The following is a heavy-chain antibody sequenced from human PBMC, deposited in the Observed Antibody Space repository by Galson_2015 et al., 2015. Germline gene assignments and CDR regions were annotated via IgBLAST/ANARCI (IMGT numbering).Heavy chain of an antibody. CDR1: GFTFSSYG. J-gene: IGHJ4*02. D-gene: IGHD3-16*02. V-gene: IGHV3-33*01. CDR3: AREIGVGDTFGGVIALPDY. CDR2: IWYGGSNK. Sequence: SLRLSCAASGFTFSSYGMHWVRQAPGKGLEWVAVIWYGGSNKYYADSVKGRFTISRDNSKNTLYLQMNSLRAEDTAVYYCAREIGVGDTFGGVIALPDYWGQGTLVTVSS.